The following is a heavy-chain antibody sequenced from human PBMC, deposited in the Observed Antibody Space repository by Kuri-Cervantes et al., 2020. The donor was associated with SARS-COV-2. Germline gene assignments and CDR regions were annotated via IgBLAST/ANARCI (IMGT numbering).Heavy chain of an antibody. CDR1: GGSISSSSYY. Sequence: SETLSLTCTVSGGSISSSSYYWGWIRQPPGKGLEWIGSIYYSGSTYYNPSLKSRVTISVDTSKNQFSLKLSSVTAADTAVYYCARDPREYYYDSSGTIRTEESYFDYWGQGTLVTVSS. CDR2: IYYSGST. CDR3: ARDPREYYYDSSGTIRTEESYFDY. D-gene: IGHD3-22*01. V-gene: IGHV4-39*02. J-gene: IGHJ4*02.